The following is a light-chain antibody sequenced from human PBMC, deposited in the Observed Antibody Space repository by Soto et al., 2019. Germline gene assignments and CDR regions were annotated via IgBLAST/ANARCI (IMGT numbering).Light chain of an antibody. CDR2: SNN. Sequence: QSVLTQPPSASGTLGQRVIISCSGNSSNIGSNSVAWYQQLPGTAPKLLIYSNNQRPSGVPDRFSGSKSGTSASLAISGLQSEDEADYYCAAWGDSPAFGGGTQLTVL. J-gene: IGLJ3*02. CDR1: SSNIGSNS. CDR3: AAWGDSPA. V-gene: IGLV1-44*01.